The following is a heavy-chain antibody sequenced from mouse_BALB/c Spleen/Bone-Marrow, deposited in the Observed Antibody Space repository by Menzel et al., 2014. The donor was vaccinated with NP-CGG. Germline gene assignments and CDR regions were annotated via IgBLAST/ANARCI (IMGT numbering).Heavy chain of an antibody. Sequence: EVQLVESGGGLVKPGGSLKLSCAASGFPFSRYDMSWVRQTPGKRLEWVATISSGGPYTYYPVSVKGRFTISTDNASNTLYLQRMGLRSEDASLYDCTREDGDDGSWLAYWGQGTLVTVSA. CDR3: TREDGDDGSWLAY. J-gene: IGHJ3*01. D-gene: IGHD1-2*01. CDR2: ISSGGPYT. CDR1: GFPFSRYD. V-gene: IGHV5-9*02.